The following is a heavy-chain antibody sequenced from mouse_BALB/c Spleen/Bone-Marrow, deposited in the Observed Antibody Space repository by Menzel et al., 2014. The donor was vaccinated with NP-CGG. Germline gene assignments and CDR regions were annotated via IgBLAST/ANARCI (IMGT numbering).Heavy chain of an antibody. V-gene: IGHV1-69*02. CDR2: IDPSDSYT. Sequence: QVQLQQSGAELVKPGASVKLSCKASGYTFTSYWMHWVKQRPGQGLEWIGEIDPSDSYTNYNQKFKGKATLTVDKSSSTAYMQLSSLTPEDSAVYYCARGGNGYDSYWYFDVWGAGTTVTVSS. D-gene: IGHD2-2*01. CDR1: GYTFTSYW. J-gene: IGHJ1*01. CDR3: ARGGNGYDSYWYFDV.